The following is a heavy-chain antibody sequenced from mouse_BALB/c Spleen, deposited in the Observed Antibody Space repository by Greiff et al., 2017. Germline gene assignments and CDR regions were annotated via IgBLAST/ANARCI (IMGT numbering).Heavy chain of an antibody. Sequence: DVMLVESGGGLVQPGGSRKLSCAASGFTFSSFGMHWVRQAPEKGLEWVAYISSGSSTIYYADTVKGRFTISRDNPKNTLFLQMTSLRSEDTAMYYCAREEITGTRGGYFDYWGQGTTLTVSS. CDR1: GFTFSSFG. D-gene: IGHD4-1*01. CDR2: ISSGSSTI. J-gene: IGHJ2*01. CDR3: AREEITGTRGGYFDY. V-gene: IGHV5-17*02.